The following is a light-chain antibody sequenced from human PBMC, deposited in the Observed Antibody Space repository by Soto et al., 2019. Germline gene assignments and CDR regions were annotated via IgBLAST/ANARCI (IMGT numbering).Light chain of an antibody. J-gene: IGKJ1*01. V-gene: IGKV3-20*01. Sequence: EILLTQAPGTLSLSPGDRATLSCRASQSVSGSYLAWYQQKPGQAPRLLIYGASSRATAIPDRFSGSGSGTDFTLTISRLEPEDFAVYYCQQYGSSGTFGQGTKVDIK. CDR3: QQYGSSGT. CDR1: QSVSGSY. CDR2: GAS.